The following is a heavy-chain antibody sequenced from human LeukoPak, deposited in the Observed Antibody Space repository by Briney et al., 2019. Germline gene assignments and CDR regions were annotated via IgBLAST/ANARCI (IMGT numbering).Heavy chain of an antibody. D-gene: IGHD4-17*01. CDR3: ARHRGDYGDYSFFDY. V-gene: IGHV4-59*08. CDR2: AFHTGST. J-gene: IGHJ4*02. Sequence: SETLSLTCTVSTNSLSSYYCSWIRQPPGKGLEWIGYAFHTGSTEYNPSLKSRVTILMDASKTQFSLKLNSVTAADTAVYYCARHRGDYGDYSFFDYWGQGILVTVSS. CDR1: TNSLSSYY.